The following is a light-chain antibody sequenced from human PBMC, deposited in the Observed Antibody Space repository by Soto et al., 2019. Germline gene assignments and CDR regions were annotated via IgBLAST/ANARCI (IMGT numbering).Light chain of an antibody. V-gene: IGKV3-15*01. CDR1: QSVTTN. J-gene: IGKJ1*01. Sequence: ETVMTQSPATLCVSPGERVTLSCRASQSVTTNLAWYQQKPGQASRLLIYGASTRAPGIPARFSGSGSETEFTLTISSLQPEDFAVYFCQQYNNRPPWTFGQGTKVEIK. CDR2: GAS. CDR3: QQYNNRPPWT.